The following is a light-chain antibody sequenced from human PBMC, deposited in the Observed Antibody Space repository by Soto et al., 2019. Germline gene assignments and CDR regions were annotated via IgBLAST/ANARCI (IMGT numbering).Light chain of an antibody. CDR1: DIGTKT. Sequence: SYELTQPPSVSVAPGQTAMITCGGDDIGTKTVHWYQQRPGQAPVLVVYDDRYRPSGIPERFSGSNSGSTATLTISKVEAGDEADYYCQVWDRSNNDVLFGGWTKVTVL. V-gene: IGLV3-21*02. CDR3: QVWDRSNNDVL. CDR2: DDR. J-gene: IGLJ3*02.